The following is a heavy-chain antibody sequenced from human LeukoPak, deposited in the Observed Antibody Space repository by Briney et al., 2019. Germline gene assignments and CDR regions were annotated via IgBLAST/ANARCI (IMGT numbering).Heavy chain of an antibody. V-gene: IGHV3-9*03. Sequence: TGRSLRLSCAASGFTFDDYAMHWVRQAPGKGLEWVSGISWNSGSIGYADSVKGRFTISRDNAKNSLYLQMNSLRAEDMALYYCAKDKSLEYSGYDLSNAFDIWGQGTMVTVSS. D-gene: IGHD5-12*01. J-gene: IGHJ3*02. CDR3: AKDKSLEYSGYDLSNAFDI. CDR1: GFTFDDYA. CDR2: ISWNSGSI.